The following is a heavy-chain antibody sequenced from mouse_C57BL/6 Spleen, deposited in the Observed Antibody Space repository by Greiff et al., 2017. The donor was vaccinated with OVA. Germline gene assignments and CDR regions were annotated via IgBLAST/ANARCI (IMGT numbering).Heavy chain of an antibody. CDR1: GYTFTDYY. D-gene: IGHD2-3*01. CDR3: ARDGYPMDY. V-gene: IGHV1-19*01. Sequence: VHVKQSGPVLVKPGASVKMSCKASGYTFTDYYMNWVKQSHGKSLEWIGVINPYNGGTSYNQKFKGKATLTVDKSSSTAYMELNSLTSEDSAVYYCARDGYPMDYWGQGTSVTVSS. CDR2: INPYNGGT. J-gene: IGHJ4*01.